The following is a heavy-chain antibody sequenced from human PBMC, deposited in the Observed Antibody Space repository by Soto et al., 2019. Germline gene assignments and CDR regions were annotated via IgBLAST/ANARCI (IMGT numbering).Heavy chain of an antibody. CDR3: EKVLGTGIYRGYVEY. D-gene: IGHD3-10*02. V-gene: IGHV3-23*01. CDR1: GFTFTNNA. J-gene: IGHJ4*02. CDR2: IGHITTTP. Sequence: EVQLLESGGGLVQPGGSLRLSCVASGFTFTNNAMSWVRQAPGKGLEWVSLIGHITTTPHYPDSVRGRFTISRDTPRNTLYLQMNSLSAEDTAIYYCEKVLGTGIYRGYVEYCGQGPLVAVSS.